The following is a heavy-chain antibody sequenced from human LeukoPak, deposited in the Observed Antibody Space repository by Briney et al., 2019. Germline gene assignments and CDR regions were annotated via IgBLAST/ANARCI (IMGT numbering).Heavy chain of an antibody. CDR2: ISGSGSRT. Sequence: GGSLRLSCTASGFTYSSYGMTWVRQAPGKGLEWVSGISGSGSRTDYADSMKGRFTISRDNAKNTLYLQMNSLRAEDTAAYYCAKGSREWELLDAFDIWGQGTMVTVSS. D-gene: IGHD1-26*01. CDR1: GFTYSSYG. J-gene: IGHJ3*02. CDR3: AKGSREWELLDAFDI. V-gene: IGHV3-23*01.